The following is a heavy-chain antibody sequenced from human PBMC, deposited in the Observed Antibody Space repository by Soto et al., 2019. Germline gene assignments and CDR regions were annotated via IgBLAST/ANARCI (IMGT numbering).Heavy chain of an antibody. CDR3: ASGINSYDSGDEAFEI. CDR1: GYTFTSYD. D-gene: IGHD3-10*01. Sequence: QVQLVQSGAEVKKPGASVKVSCKASGYTFTSYDINWVRQATGQGLEWMGWMNANSGNTGYAQKFQGRVTMTRNTSISTAYMELSSLRSDDTAVYYCASGINSYDSGDEAFEIWGQGTMVTVSS. J-gene: IGHJ3*02. V-gene: IGHV1-8*01. CDR2: MNANSGNT.